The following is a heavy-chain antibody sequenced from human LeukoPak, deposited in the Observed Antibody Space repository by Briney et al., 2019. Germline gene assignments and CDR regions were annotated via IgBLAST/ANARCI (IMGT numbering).Heavy chain of an antibody. D-gene: IGHD6-13*01. V-gene: IGHV3-66*01. J-gene: IGHJ6*02. CDR1: GFTVSSNY. CDR3: AKGGYSHSPLSKFRMEV. Sequence: GGSLRLSCAASGFTVSSNYMSWVRQAPGKGLEWVSVIYSGGSTYYADSVKGRFTISRDNSKNTLYLQMNSLRAEDTAVYYCAKGGYSHSPLSKFRMEVWGQGTTVTGFS. CDR2: IYSGGST.